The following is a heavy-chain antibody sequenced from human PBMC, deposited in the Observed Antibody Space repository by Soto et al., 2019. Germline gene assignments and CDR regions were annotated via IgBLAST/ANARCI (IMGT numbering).Heavy chain of an antibody. CDR3: ARELDTAMVTRDY. J-gene: IGHJ4*02. V-gene: IGHV1-46*03. CDR2: INASGGST. Sequence: ASVKVSCKASGYTFSSYYMHWVRQAPGQGLEWMGIINASGGSTSYAQKFQGRVTMTRDTTTSTVYMELSSLRSEDTAVYYCARELDTAMVTRDYWGQGTLVTVSS. CDR1: GYTFSSYY. D-gene: IGHD5-18*01.